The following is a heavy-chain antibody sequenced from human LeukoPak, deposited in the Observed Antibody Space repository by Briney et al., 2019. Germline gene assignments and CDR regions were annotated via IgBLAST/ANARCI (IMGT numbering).Heavy chain of an antibody. CDR1: GFTFSRCS. Sequence: PGGSLRLSCAASGFTFSRCSMNWVRQAPGKGLEWVSYISTSSSSIYYADSVKGRFTISRDNAKNSLYPQMNSLRAENTAMYYCARASFGGGNDYWGQGTLVTVSS. V-gene: IGHV3-48*01. D-gene: IGHD4-23*01. J-gene: IGHJ4*02. CDR3: ARASFGGGNDY. CDR2: ISTSSSSI.